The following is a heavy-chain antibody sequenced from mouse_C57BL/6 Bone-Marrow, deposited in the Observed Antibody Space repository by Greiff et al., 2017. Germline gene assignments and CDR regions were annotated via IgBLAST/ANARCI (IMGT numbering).Heavy chain of an antibody. D-gene: IGHD1-1*01. CDR1: GFNIKDDY. Sequence: VQLQQSGAELVRPGASVKLSCTASGFNIKDDYMHWVKQRPEQGLEWIGWIDPENGDTEYASKFQGKATITADTSSNTAYLQLSSLTSEDTAVYYCTLITTVVVRWYCDVWGTGTTVTVSS. J-gene: IGHJ1*03. V-gene: IGHV14-4*01. CDR2: IDPENGDT. CDR3: TLITTVVVRWYCDV.